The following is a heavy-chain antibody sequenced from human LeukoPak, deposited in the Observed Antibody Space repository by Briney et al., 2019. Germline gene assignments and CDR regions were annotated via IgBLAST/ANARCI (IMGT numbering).Heavy chain of an antibody. CDR1: GGSFSGYY. Sequence: SETLSLTCAVYGGSFSGYYWSWIRQPPGKGLEWIGEINHSGSTNYNPSLKSRVTISVDTSKNQFSLKLSSVTAADTAVYYCARDPSSSWYRGWFDPWGQGTLVTVSS. D-gene: IGHD6-13*01. CDR3: ARDPSSSWYRGWFDP. V-gene: IGHV4-34*01. J-gene: IGHJ5*02. CDR2: INHSGST.